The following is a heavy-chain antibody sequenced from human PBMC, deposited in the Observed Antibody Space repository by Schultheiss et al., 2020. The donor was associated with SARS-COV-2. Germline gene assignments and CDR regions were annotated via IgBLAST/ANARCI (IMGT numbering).Heavy chain of an antibody. J-gene: IGHJ4*02. Sequence: GGSLRLSCAASGFTFSSYGMHWVRQAPGKGLEWVSVIYSGGSTYYSAYVKDRFTISRDNSKNTLYLQMNSLRAEDTAVYYCAKGSNVQGYLDYWGQGTLVTVSS. V-gene: IGHV3-NL1*01. CDR1: GFTFSSYG. CDR2: IYSGGST. CDR3: AKGSNVQGYLDY. D-gene: IGHD3-10*01.